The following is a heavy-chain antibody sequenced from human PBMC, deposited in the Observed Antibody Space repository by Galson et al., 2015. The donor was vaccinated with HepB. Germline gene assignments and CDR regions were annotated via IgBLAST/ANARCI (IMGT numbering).Heavy chain of an antibody. CDR3: ASDCSSTSCYNWADYYYYMDV. V-gene: IGHV3-21*01. CDR2: ISSSSSYI. CDR1: GFTFSSYS. J-gene: IGHJ6*03. D-gene: IGHD2-2*02. Sequence: SLRLSCAASGFTFSSYSMNWVRQAPGKGLEWVSSISSSSSYIYYADSVKGRFTISRDNAKNSLYLQMNSLRAEDTAVYYCASDCSSTSCYNWADYYYYMDVWGKGTTVTVSS.